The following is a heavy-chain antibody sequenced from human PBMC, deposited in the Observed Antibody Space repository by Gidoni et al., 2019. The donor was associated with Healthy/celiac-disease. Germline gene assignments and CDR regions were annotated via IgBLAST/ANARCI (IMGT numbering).Heavy chain of an antibody. CDR2: IYYSGST. V-gene: IGHV4-39*02. Sequence: QLQLQESGPGLVKPSETLSLTCTVSGGSISSSSSYWGWIRQPPGKGLEWIGSIYYSGSTYYNPSLKSRVTISVDTSKNQFSLKLSSVTAADTAVYYCAREGVAGTRGLDYWGQGTLVTVSS. CDR1: GGSISSSSSY. J-gene: IGHJ4*02. CDR3: AREGVAGTRGLDY. D-gene: IGHD6-19*01.